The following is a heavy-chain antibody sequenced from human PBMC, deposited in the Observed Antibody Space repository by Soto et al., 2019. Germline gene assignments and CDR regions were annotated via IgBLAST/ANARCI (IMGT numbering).Heavy chain of an antibody. V-gene: IGHV4-34*01. CDR2: INHSGST. D-gene: IGHD1-1*01. CDR1: GVSFIGYY. J-gene: IGHJ4*02. CDR3: ARGGNGGGVY. Sequence: SETLSLTCAVYGVSFIGYYWSWIRQPPGKELEWIGEINHSGSTNYNPSLKSRVTISVDTSKNQFSLKLSSVTAADTAVYYCARGGNGGGVYWGQGTLVTVSS.